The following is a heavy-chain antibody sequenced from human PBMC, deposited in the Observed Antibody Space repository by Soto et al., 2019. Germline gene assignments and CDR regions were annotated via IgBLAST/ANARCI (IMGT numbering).Heavy chain of an antibody. V-gene: IGHV4-34*01. J-gene: IGHJ4*02. D-gene: IGHD3-10*01. Sequence: QVQLQQWGAGLLKPSETLSLTCAVYGGSFSGYYWSWIRQPPGKGLEWIGEINHSGSTNYNPSLKSRVTISVDTSKNQFSLKLSSVTAADTAVYYCARGRVFMVRGVIDYWGQGTLVTVSS. CDR3: ARGRVFMVRGVIDY. CDR2: INHSGST. CDR1: GGSFSGYY.